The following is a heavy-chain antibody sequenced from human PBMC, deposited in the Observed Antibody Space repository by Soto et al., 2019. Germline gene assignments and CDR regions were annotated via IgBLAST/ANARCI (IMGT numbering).Heavy chain of an antibody. J-gene: IGHJ4*02. V-gene: IGHV3-23*01. D-gene: IGHD4-17*01. CDR3: AKDAGLYGGNSKPDY. CDR2: ISGSGGST. CDR1: GFTFSSYA. Sequence: PGGSLRLSCAASGFTFSSYAMSWVRQAPGKGLEWVSAISGSGGSTYYAESVKGRFTISRDNSKNTLYLQLNSLRAEVTAVYYCAKDAGLYGGNSKPDYWGQGTLVTVSS.